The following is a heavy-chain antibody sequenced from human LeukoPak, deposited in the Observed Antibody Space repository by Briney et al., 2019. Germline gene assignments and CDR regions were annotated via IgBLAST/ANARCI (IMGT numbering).Heavy chain of an antibody. J-gene: IGHJ5*02. CDR2: ISSSSSYI. D-gene: IGHD2-2*01. CDR1: GFTFSSYS. V-gene: IGHV3-21*01. CDR3: ARQPIVVVPAAISWFDP. Sequence: PGGSLRLSCAASGFTFSSYSMNWVRQAPGKGLEWVSSISSSSSYIYYADSVKGRFTISRDNAKNSLYLQMNSLRAEDTAVYYCARQPIVVVPAAISWFDPWGQETLVTVSS.